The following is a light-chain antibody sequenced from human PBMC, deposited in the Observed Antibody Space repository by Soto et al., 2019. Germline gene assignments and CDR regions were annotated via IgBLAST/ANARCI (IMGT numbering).Light chain of an antibody. CDR2: GAS. V-gene: IGKV3-20*01. CDR1: QSVSSSY. J-gene: IGKJ2*01. Sequence: EIVLTQSPGTLSLSPGERATLSCRASQSVSSSYLAWYQQKPVQAPRVLIYGASSRATGIPDRFSGSGSGTDFTLTISRLEPEDFAVYFCQQYGNSPPTTFGQGTKVEIK. CDR3: QQYGNSPPTT.